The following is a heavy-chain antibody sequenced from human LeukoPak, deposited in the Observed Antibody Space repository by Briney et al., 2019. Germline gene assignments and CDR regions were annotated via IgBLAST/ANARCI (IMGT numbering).Heavy chain of an antibody. J-gene: IGHJ6*03. V-gene: IGHV4-39*01. CDR3: ARTAGYSYGYYYYYYYMDV. D-gene: IGHD5-18*01. CDR2: IYYSGST. Sequence: SETLSLTCTVSGGSISSSSYYWGWIRQPPGKGLEWIGSIYYSGSTYYNPSLKSRVTISVDTSKNHFSLKLSSVTAADTAVYYCARTAGYSYGYYYYYYYMDVWGKGTTVTVSS. CDR1: GGSISSSSYY.